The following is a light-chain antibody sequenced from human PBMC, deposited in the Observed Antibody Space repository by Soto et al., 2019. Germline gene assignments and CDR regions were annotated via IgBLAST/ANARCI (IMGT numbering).Light chain of an antibody. V-gene: IGLV2-14*01. Sequence: QSALTQPASVSGSPGQSITISCTGTSSDVGGYNYVSWYQQHPGKAPKLMIYEVSKQPSGVSNRFSGSKSGNTASLTISGLQAEDEGDYYCSSYTSSSTVVFGGGTKLTVL. CDR1: SSDVGGYNY. CDR2: EVS. CDR3: SSYTSSSTVV. J-gene: IGLJ2*01.